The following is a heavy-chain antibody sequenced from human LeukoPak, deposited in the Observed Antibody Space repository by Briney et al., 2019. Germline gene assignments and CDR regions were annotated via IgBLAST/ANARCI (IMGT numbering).Heavy chain of an antibody. V-gene: IGHV3-23*01. CDR2: ISSSSSYI. CDR3: AKDVNYYGSGSYSP. J-gene: IGHJ5*02. Sequence: PGGSLRLSCEASGFTFSSYGMSWVRQAPGKGLEWVSSISSSSSYIYYADSVKGRFTISRENSKNTLYLQMNSLRGEDTAVYYCAKDVNYYGSGSYSPWGQGTLVTVSS. CDR1: GFTFSSYG. D-gene: IGHD3-10*01.